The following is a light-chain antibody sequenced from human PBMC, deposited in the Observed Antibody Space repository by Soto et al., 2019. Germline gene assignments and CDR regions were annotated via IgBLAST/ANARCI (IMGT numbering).Light chain of an antibody. CDR1: QDVRSW. CDR2: TAS. Sequence: DIQMTQSPSSVSASVGDRVTITCRASQDVRSWLAWYQQKPGKAPNLLIYTASTLQSGVPSRLSGSGSGTDFTLTISRLQPEDFATYYCQQSNSLPFTFGPGTKVDMK. J-gene: IGKJ3*01. CDR3: QQSNSLPFT. V-gene: IGKV1D-12*01.